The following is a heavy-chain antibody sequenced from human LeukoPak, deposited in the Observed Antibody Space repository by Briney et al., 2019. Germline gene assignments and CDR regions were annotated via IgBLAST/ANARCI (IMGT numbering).Heavy chain of an antibody. Sequence: GESLQISCKGSGYSFTSYWIGWVRQMPGKGLEWMGIIYPGDSDTRYSPSFQGQVTISADKSISTAYLQWSSLKASDAAMYYCARHVGYSSRPIDYWGQGTLVTVSS. CDR2: IYPGDSDT. CDR1: GYSFTSYW. V-gene: IGHV5-51*01. CDR3: ARHVGYSSRPIDY. J-gene: IGHJ4*02. D-gene: IGHD6-13*01.